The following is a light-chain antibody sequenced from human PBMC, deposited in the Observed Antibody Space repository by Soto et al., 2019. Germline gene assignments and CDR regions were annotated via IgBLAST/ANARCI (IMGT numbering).Light chain of an antibody. CDR2: AAS. V-gene: IGKV1-27*01. CDR1: QGISNY. CDR3: QKYDSAPWT. J-gene: IGKJ1*01. Sequence: DIEMTQSPSSLSASVGDRVTITCRASQGISNYLAWYQQRPGKVPKLLIYAASTLQSGLPSRFSGSGSGTDFTLTISSLQSEDVATYYCQKYDSAPWTFGQGTEVEIK.